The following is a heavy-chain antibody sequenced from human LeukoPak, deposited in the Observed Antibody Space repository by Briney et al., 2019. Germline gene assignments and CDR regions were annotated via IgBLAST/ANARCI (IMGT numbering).Heavy chain of an antibody. CDR2: ISHDETNK. CDR1: GYIFTSYG. Sequence: GTSLRLSCAASGYIFTSYGMHWVRQAQAKGLEWVEVISHDETNKYYADSVKGRFTISRDIFQNTVYLQMNSLKTDDTAVYYRAKDGGPFIRFLITGPDYWGQGTLVSVSS. CDR3: AKDGGPFIRFLITGPDY. J-gene: IGHJ4*02. D-gene: IGHD3-16*01. V-gene: IGHV3-30*18.